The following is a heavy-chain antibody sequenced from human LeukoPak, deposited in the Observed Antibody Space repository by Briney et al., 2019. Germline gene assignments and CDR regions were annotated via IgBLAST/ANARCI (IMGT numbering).Heavy chain of an antibody. CDR2: IKSDGSST. V-gene: IGHV3-74*01. Sequence: PGGSLRLSCAASGFTFSSYWMHWVRQAPGKGLVWVSRIKSDGSSTSYADSVKGRFTISRDNAKNTLYLQMNSLRAEDTAVYYCARGSYYYDSSGYSPGAYWGQGTLVTVYS. CDR3: ARGSYYYDSSGYSPGAY. CDR1: GFTFSSYW. D-gene: IGHD3-22*01. J-gene: IGHJ4*02.